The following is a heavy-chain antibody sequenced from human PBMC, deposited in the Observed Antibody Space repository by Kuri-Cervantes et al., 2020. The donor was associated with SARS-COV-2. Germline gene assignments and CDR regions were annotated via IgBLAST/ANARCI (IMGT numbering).Heavy chain of an antibody. CDR3: ARGRLRFLEWLAYYFDY. CDR2: INPNSGGT. V-gene: IGHV1-2*02. J-gene: IGHJ4*02. CDR1: GYTFTGYY. D-gene: IGHD3-3*01. Sequence: ASVKVSCKASGYTFTGYYMHWVRQAPGQGLEWMGWINPNSGGTNYAQKFQGRVTMTRGTSISTAYMELSRLRSDDTAVYYCARGRLRFLEWLAYYFDYWGQGTLVTVSS.